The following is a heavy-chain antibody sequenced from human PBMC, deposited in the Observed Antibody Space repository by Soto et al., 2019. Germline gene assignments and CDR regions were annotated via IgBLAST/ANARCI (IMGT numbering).Heavy chain of an antibody. CDR3: ASGENSGSYSVGR. CDR1: GGSISSSSYY. J-gene: IGHJ5*02. Sequence: SETLSLTCTVSGGSISSSSYYWGWIRQPPGKGLEWIGYIYYSGSTNYNPSLKSRVTISVDTSKNQFSLKLSSVTAADTAVYYCASGENSGSYSVGRWGQGTLVTVSS. D-gene: IGHD1-26*01. V-gene: IGHV4-61*05. CDR2: IYYSGST.